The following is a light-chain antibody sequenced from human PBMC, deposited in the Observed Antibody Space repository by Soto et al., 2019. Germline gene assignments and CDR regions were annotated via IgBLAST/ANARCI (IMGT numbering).Light chain of an antibody. CDR2: RTS. Sequence: DIRMTQSPSTLSASVGDRVTITCRASQSIAGCLAWYQQKPGKAPNLLIQRTSNLQSGVPSRFGGSGSGAAFILTISSLQPEDSVTYYCQQYLGYPLTFGGGTKVEIK. V-gene: IGKV1-5*03. J-gene: IGKJ4*01. CDR1: QSIAGC. CDR3: QQYLGYPLT.